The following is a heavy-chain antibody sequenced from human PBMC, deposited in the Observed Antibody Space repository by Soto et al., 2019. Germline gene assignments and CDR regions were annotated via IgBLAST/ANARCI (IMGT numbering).Heavy chain of an antibody. D-gene: IGHD2-15*01. J-gene: IGHJ4*02. Sequence: QLQLQESGPGLVKPSETLSLTCTVSGGSISSSSYYWGWIRQPPGKGLEWIGSIYYSGSTYYNPSLKSRVTISVDTSKNQFSLKLSSVTAADTAVYYCARQRRYCSGGSCYRYFDYWGQGTLVTVSS. CDR2: IYYSGST. V-gene: IGHV4-39*01. CDR3: ARQRRYCSGGSCYRYFDY. CDR1: GGSISSSSYY.